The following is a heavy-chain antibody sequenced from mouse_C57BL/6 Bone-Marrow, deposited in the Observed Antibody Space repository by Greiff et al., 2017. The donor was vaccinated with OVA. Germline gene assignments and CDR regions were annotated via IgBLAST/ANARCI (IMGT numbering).Heavy chain of an antibody. CDR1: GYTFTSYW. V-gene: IGHV1-69*01. D-gene: IGHD2-1*01. CDR3: ARGGNYSYYFDY. J-gene: IGHJ2*01. CDR2: IDPSDSYT. Sequence: VQLQQPGAELVMPGASVKLSCKASGYTFTSYWMHWVKQRPGQGLEWIGEIDPSDSYTNYNQQFKGKSTLTVDKSSSTAYMQLSSLTSEDSAVYYCARGGNYSYYFDYWGQGTTLTVSS.